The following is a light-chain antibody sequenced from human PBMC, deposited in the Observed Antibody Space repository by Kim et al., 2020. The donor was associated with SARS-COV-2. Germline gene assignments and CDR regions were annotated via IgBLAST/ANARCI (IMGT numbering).Light chain of an antibody. Sequence: EIVMTQSPATLSVSPGERATLSCRASQSVSSNLAWYQQKPGQAPRLLIYGASTRATGIPARFSGSGSGTEFTLTISSLQSEDFAVYYCQQYNNWPPYTFGQGTSWRS. CDR2: GAS. CDR3: QQYNNWPPYT. CDR1: QSVSSN. J-gene: IGKJ2*01. V-gene: IGKV3-15*01.